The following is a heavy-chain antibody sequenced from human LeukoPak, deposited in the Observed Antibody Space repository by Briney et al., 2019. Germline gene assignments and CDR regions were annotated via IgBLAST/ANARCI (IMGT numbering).Heavy chain of an antibody. CDR1: GFTFSSYG. Sequence: GGSLRLSCVASGFTFSSYGMHWVRQAPGKGLEWVAVISYDGSNKYYADSVKGRFTISRDNSKNTLYLQMNSLRAEDTAVYYCAKDYIDYWGQGTLVTVSS. V-gene: IGHV3-30*18. CDR3: AKDYIDY. CDR2: ISYDGSNK. J-gene: IGHJ4*02.